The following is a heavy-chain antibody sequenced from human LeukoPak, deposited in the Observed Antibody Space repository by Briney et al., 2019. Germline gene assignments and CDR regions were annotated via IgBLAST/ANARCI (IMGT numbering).Heavy chain of an antibody. CDR2: ISSSSSYI. V-gene: IGHV3-21*01. CDR3: ARGAEITMIEDY. J-gene: IGHJ4*02. Sequence: GGSLRLSCAASGFTFSSYSMNWVRQAPGKGLEWVSSISSSSSYIYYADSVKGRFTISRDNAKNSLYLQMNSLRAEDTAVYYCARGAEITMIEDYWGQGTLVTVSS. CDR1: GFTFSSYS. D-gene: IGHD3-22*01.